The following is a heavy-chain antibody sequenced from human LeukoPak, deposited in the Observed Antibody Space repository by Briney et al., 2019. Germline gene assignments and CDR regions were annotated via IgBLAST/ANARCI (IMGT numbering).Heavy chain of an antibody. Sequence: GASVKVSCKASGYTFTTYGISWVRQAPRQGLEWMGWISTYNGNTNYAQQFQGRVTMTTDTSMSTTYMELRSLRSDDTAVYYCARDLIAVRPGWFDPWGQGSLVTVSS. CDR3: ARDLIAVRPGWFDP. CDR1: GYTFTTYG. D-gene: IGHD6-6*01. CDR2: ISTYNGNT. V-gene: IGHV1-18*01. J-gene: IGHJ5*02.